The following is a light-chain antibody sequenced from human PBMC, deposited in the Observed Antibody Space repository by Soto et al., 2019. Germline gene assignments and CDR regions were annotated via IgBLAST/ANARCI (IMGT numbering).Light chain of an antibody. Sequence: PGVRATVSCRASQSVSSSLAWYQQKFGQAPRLLIYDAFNRATGIPARFSGSGSGTDFTLTISRLEPEDFAVYYCQQRNNWPLTFGGGTKVDIK. CDR1: QSVSSS. V-gene: IGKV3-11*01. CDR2: DAF. J-gene: IGKJ4*01. CDR3: QQRNNWPLT.